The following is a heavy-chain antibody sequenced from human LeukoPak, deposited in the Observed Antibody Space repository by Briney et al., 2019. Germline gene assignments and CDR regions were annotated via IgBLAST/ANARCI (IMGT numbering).Heavy chain of an antibody. V-gene: IGHV3-48*03. CDR1: GFTFHRCE. CDR3: VKFLSRSFEV. J-gene: IGHJ3*01. D-gene: IGHD2-21*01. Sequence: SGGPVRLSCAVSGFTFHRCEMNGVRQAPGRGVEGVSYISSSGSTIYYADSVKGRFTISRDNAKNSLSLQMSSLRVEDTAVYYCVKFLSRSFEVWGQGTVVTVSS. CDR2: ISSSGSTI.